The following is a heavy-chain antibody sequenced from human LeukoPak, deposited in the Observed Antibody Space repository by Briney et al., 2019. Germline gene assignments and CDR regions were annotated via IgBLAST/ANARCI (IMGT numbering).Heavy chain of an antibody. J-gene: IGHJ6*02. CDR2: IYYSGST. CDR3: ASQVEDGMDV. Sequence: GSQRLSCAASGFTFSSYEMNWVRQAPGKGLEWIGSIYYSGSTYYNPSLKSRVTISVDTSKNQFSLKLSSVTAADTAVYYCASQVEDGMDVWGQGTTVTVSS. CDR1: GFTFSSYE. V-gene: IGHV4-59*05.